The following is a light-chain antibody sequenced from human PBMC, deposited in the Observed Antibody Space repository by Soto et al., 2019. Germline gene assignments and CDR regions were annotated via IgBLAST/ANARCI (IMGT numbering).Light chain of an antibody. CDR3: LQYVASPWT. CDR1: QSVSGSH. V-gene: IGKV3-20*01. CDR2: AAS. J-gene: IGKJ1*01. Sequence: ENVLTQSPGTLSLSPGERATLSCRASQSVSGSHLAWYQQKPGQAPRLLIYAASHRATGIPDRFSGSGSGTDFTLTISRLEPEDFAVYFCLQYVASPWTFGQGARVEIK.